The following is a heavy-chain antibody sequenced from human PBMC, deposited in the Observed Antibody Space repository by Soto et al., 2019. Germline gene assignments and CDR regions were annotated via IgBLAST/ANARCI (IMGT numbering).Heavy chain of an antibody. CDR1: GFSLSTSGVG. CDR3: AHTRYIYGWYYFDY. D-gene: IGHD5-18*01. Sequence: QITLKESGPTLVKPTQNLTLTCSFFGFSLSTSGVGVGWIRQPPGKALEWLALIYWDDDKRYSPSLKSRLTITKDTLKNQVVLTMTYMDTMDTATYYCAHTRYIYGWYYFDYWGQGTLVTVSS. J-gene: IGHJ4*02. CDR2: IYWDDDK. V-gene: IGHV2-5*02.